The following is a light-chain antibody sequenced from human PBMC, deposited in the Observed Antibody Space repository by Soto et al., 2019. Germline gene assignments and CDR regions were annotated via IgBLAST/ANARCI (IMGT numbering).Light chain of an antibody. CDR2: LNSDGSH. J-gene: IGLJ2*01. Sequence: QAVVTQAPSASASLGASVKLTCTLSSGHSNYAIAWHQQQPEKGPRYLMKLNSDGSHTKGDGIPDRFSGSSSGAEHYLTISSLQSEDEADYYCQTWGTGLRVFGGGTKVTVL. CDR1: SGHSNYA. V-gene: IGLV4-69*01. CDR3: QTWGTGLRV.